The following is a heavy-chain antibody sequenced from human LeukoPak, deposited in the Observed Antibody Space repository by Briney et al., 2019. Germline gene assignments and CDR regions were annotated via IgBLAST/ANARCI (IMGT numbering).Heavy chain of an antibody. V-gene: IGHV3-49*04. CDR3: TRFVGADY. CDR2: IRSKAYGGTT. D-gene: IGHD1-26*01. J-gene: IGHJ4*02. Sequence: GGSLRLSCTASGFTFGDYAMSWVRQAPGKGLEWVGFIRSKAYGGTTEYAASVKGRLTVSRDDSKSIAYLQMNSLKTEDTAVYYCTRFVGADYWGQGTLVTVSS. CDR1: GFTFGDYA.